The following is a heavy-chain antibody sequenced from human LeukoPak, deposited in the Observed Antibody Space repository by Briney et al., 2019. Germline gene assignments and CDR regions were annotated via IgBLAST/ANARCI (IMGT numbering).Heavy chain of an antibody. CDR2: TYWNHDQ. J-gene: IGHJ5*02. Sequence: SGPTLVKPTQTLTLTCTFSGFSLSTSGVGVAWMRQSPGQAPEGLAVTYWNHDQRYSPSLKSRLTITKDTSKNQVVLTMTNMDPADTATYHCAHNGLYHWGQGTLVTVSS. CDR1: GFSLSTSGVG. CDR3: AHNGLYH. V-gene: IGHV2-5*01. D-gene: IGHD2-2*03.